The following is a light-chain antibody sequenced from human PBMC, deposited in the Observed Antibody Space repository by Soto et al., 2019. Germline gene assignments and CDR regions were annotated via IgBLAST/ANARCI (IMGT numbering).Light chain of an antibody. V-gene: IGLV3-21*02. CDR2: DDS. J-gene: IGLJ1*01. Sequence: SYELTQPPSVSVAPGQTARITCGGNNIGSKSVHWYQQKPGQAPVLVVYDDSDRPSGITERFSGSNSGNTATLTISRVEAGDEAEYYCQVWDSSSDHVFGAGTKLTVL. CDR1: NIGSKS. CDR3: QVWDSSSDHV.